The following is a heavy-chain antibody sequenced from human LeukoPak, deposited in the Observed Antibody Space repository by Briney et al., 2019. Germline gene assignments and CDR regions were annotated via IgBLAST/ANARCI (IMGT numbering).Heavy chain of an antibody. J-gene: IGHJ4*01. Sequence: PGGSLRLSCVASEFNFFSFGMQWVRQDPGKGLVWVSRIFADGSTTSYADSVKGRFTVSRDNAKNTLYLQMDSLRAEDTAVYYCARELPREVTLDYWGQGTLVTVSP. V-gene: IGHV3-74*01. CDR3: ARELPREVTLDY. CDR2: IFADGSTT. CDR1: EFNFFSFG. D-gene: IGHD2-21*02.